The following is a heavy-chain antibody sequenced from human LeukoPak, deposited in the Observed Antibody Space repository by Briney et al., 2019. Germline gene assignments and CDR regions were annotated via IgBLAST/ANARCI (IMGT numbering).Heavy chain of an antibody. CDR1: GYTFTSYG. V-gene: IGHV1-18*01. D-gene: IGHD3-10*01. J-gene: IGHJ4*02. Sequence: GASVKVSCKASGYTFTSYGISWVRQAPGQGLEWMGWISAYNGNTNYAQKLQGRVTMTTDTSTSTAYMELRSLRSDDTAVYYCARSRGGYGSGSHYFDYWGQGTLVTVSS. CDR2: ISAYNGNT. CDR3: ARSRGGYGSGSHYFDY.